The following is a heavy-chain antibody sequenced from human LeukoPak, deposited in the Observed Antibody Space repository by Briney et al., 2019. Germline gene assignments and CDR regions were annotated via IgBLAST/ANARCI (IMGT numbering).Heavy chain of an antibody. CDR1: GFTFSSYS. V-gene: IGHV3-23*01. CDR2: ISGSGGST. D-gene: IGHD3-10*01. J-gene: IGHJ4*02. CDR3: AKDLYYGSGSSEFDY. Sequence: GGSLRLSCAASGFTFSSYSMNWVRQAPGKGLEWVSAISGSGGSTYYADSVKGRFTISRDNSKNTLYLQMNSLRAEDTAVYYCAKDLYYGSGSSEFDYWGQGTLVTVSS.